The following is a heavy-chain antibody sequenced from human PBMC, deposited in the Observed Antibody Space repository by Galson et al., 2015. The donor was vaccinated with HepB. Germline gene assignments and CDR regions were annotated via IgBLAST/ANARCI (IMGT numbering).Heavy chain of an antibody. V-gene: IGHV3-74*01. D-gene: IGHD1-26*01. CDR3: ARDDAVGGGYLDY. CDR2: INSDGSTT. Sequence: SLRLSCAASGFTFNNYWMHWVRQAPGKGLVWVSRINSDGSTTGYADSVKGRFTISRDNAKNTLYLQMNSLRAEDTAIYYCARDDAVGGGYLDYWGQGTLVSVSS. J-gene: IGHJ4*02. CDR1: GFTFNNYW.